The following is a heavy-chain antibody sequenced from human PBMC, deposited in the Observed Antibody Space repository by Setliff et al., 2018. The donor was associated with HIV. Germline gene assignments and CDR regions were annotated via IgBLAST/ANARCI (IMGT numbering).Heavy chain of an antibody. CDR3: ARDYYGSGSYFILDY. CDR2: ISAYNGNT. Sequence: GASVTVSCKASGYTFTSYGMSWVRQAPGQGLEWMGWISAYNGNTHYAQKLQGRVTMTTDTSTSTAYMELRSLRSDDAAVYYCARDYYGSGSYFILDYWGPGTLVTVSS. D-gene: IGHD3-10*01. V-gene: IGHV1-18*01. J-gene: IGHJ4*02. CDR1: GYTFTSYG.